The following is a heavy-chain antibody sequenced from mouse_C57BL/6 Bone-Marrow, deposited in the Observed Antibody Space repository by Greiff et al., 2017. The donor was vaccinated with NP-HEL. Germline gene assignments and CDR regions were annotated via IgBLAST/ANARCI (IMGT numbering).Heavy chain of an antibody. CDR3: ARPGESNYRSVFYN. V-gene: IGHV5-17*01. D-gene: IGHD2-5*01. J-gene: IGHJ2*01. Sequence: DVQLVESGGGLVKPGGSLKLSCAASGFTFSDYGMHWVRQAPEKGLEWVAYISSGSSTIYYADTVKGRFTISRDNAKNTLFLQMTSLRSEDTAMYYSARPGESNYRSVFYNWGESTTLTESS. CDR2: ISSGSSTI. CDR1: GFTFSDYG.